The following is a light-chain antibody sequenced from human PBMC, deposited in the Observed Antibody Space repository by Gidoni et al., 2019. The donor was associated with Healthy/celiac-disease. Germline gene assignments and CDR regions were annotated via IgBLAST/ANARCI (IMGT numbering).Light chain of an antibody. Sequence: SYHLTQPLSVSVALGQTARITCGENNIGSKNVHGYQQKPGQAPVLVIYRDSNRPSGIPERFSGSNSGNTATLTISRAQAGDEADYYCQVWDTTTHVLFGGGTKLTVL. J-gene: IGLJ2*01. CDR3: QVWDTTTHVL. CDR1: NIGSKN. V-gene: IGLV3-9*01. CDR2: RDS.